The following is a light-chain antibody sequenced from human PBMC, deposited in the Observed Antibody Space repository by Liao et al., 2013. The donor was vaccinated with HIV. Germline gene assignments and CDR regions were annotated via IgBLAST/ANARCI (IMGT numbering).Light chain of an antibody. CDR3: QAWDSSTRV. V-gene: IGLV3-21*01. CDR2: YDN. CDR1: NIGSKT. Sequence: SYELTQPPSVSVSPGKTATITCGGNNIGSKTVHWYQQRTGQAPVLVIYYDNDRPSGIPERFSGSNSGNTATLTISGTQAMDEADYYCQAWDSSTRVFGGGTKLTVL. J-gene: IGLJ2*01.